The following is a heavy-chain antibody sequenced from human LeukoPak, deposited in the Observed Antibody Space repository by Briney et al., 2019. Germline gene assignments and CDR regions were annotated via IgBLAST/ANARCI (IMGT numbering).Heavy chain of an antibody. CDR3: ARVVRMSDNNFFDY. J-gene: IGHJ4*02. Sequence: RVSGPTLVNPTQTLTLTCTFSGFSLSTRKICVSWIRQTPGKALEWLARIDWDDEKHYRTSMRSRLTVYKDPSKSQVVLTMTNMDPVDTATYYCARVVRMSDNNFFDYWGQGNLVTVSS. CDR2: IDWDDEK. D-gene: IGHD3-10*02. V-gene: IGHV2-70*11. CDR1: GFSLSTRKIC.